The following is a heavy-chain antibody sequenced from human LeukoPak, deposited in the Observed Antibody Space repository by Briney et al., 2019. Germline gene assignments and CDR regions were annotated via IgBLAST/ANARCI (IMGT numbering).Heavy chain of an antibody. J-gene: IGHJ3*02. Sequence: SETLSLTCAVSGYSISSSNWWGWIRQPPGKGLEWIGYIYYSGSTYYNPSLKSRVAMSVDTSKNQFSLTLSSVTAVDTAVYYCARLKSGWSYDAFDIWGQGTMVTVSS. CDR3: ARLKSGWSYDAFDI. CDR2: IYYSGST. D-gene: IGHD6-19*01. CDR1: GYSISSSNW. V-gene: IGHV4-28*01.